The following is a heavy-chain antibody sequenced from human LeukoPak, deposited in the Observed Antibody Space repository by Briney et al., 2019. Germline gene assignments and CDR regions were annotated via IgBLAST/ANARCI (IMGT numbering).Heavy chain of an antibody. CDR1: GYTFTSYA. V-gene: IGHV1-3*01. J-gene: IGHJ4*02. Sequence: GASVKVSCKASGYTFTSYAMHWVRQAPGQRLEWMGWINAGNGNTEYSQKFQGRVTITRDTSASTAYMELSSLRSEDTAVFYCARDRVGDYGDRRRDDYFDYWGQGTLVTVSS. CDR2: INAGNGNT. D-gene: IGHD4-17*01. CDR3: ARDRVGDYGDRRRDDYFDY.